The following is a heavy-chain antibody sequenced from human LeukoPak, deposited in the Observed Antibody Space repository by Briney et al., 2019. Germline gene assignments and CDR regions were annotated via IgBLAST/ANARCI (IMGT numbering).Heavy chain of an antibody. CDR2: IKQDGSEK. J-gene: IGHJ4*02. V-gene: IGHV3-7*01. CDR1: GFTFSSYS. Sequence: GGSLRLSCAASGFTFSSYSMSWVRQAPGKGLEWVANIKQDGSEKYYVDSVKGRFTISRDNAKNSLYLQMNSLRAEDTAVYYCARDTVERTLGDYWGQGTLVTVSS. D-gene: IGHD4-23*01. CDR3: ARDTVERTLGDY.